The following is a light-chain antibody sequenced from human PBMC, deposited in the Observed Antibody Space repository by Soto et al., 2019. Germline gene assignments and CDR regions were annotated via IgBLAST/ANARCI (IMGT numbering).Light chain of an antibody. CDR2: EVS. V-gene: IGLV2-14*01. J-gene: IGLJ1*01. CDR1: SSDVGGYNY. CDR3: SSYTSTSTLYV. Sequence: QSALTQPASVSGSPGQSITISCTGTSSDVGGYNYVSWYQQHPGKAPKLMIYEVSSRPSGVSNRFSGSKSGNTASLTISGLQAEDEADYYCSSYTSTSTLYVFGSGTRSPS.